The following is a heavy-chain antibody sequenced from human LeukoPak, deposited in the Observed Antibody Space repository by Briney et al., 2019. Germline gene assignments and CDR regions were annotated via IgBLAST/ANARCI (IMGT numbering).Heavy chain of an antibody. J-gene: IGHJ6*02. Sequence: GASVKVSCKASGGTFSSYAISWVRQAPGQGLEWMGGIIPIFGTANYAQKFQGRVTITADESTSTAYMELSSLRSEDTAVYYCARVIPYVPYGSGSYYYYYGMDVWGQGTTVTVSS. D-gene: IGHD3-10*01. CDR2: IIPIFGTA. CDR1: GGTFSSYA. V-gene: IGHV1-69*13. CDR3: ARVIPYVPYGSGSYYYYYGMDV.